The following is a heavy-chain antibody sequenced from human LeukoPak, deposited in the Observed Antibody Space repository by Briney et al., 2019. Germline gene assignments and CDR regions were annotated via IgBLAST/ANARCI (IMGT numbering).Heavy chain of an antibody. CDR2: IKKKIDGGPT. CDR1: GFTFSNAW. D-gene: IGHD3-10*01. V-gene: IGHV3-15*01. CDR3: TTRVWSGDSLDFDS. Sequence: GGSLRLSYAASGFTFSNAWMSWVRQAPGKGLEWVGHIKKKIDGGPTDYAAPVKDRFTISRDDSKNTLYLQMNSLKSEDTAVYYCTTRVWSGDSLDFDSWGQGTLVTVSS. J-gene: IGHJ4*02.